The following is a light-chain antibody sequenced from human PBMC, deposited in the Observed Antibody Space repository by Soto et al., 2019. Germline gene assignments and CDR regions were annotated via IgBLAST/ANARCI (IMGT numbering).Light chain of an antibody. J-gene: IGKJ1*01. CDR1: QSVSSY. Sequence: EIVLTQSPATRSLSAGERSTLSCMASQSVSSYLAWYQQKPGQAPSLLIYDASNRATGIPARFSGSGPGTDFTLTISSLEPEDFAVYYCQQRSNWPRGTFGQGTKVHIK. CDR2: DAS. V-gene: IGKV3-11*01. CDR3: QQRSNWPRGT.